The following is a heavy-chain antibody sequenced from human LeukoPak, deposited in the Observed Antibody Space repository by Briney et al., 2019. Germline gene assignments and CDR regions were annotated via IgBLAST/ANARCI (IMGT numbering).Heavy chain of an antibody. CDR3: AREGAYDAFDI. V-gene: IGHV3-21*01. D-gene: IGHD3-16*01. J-gene: IGHJ3*02. CDR2: ISSSSIFL. CDR1: GFTFSSYT. Sequence: GGSLRLSCAASGFTFSSYTMSWVRQAPGKGLEWVSSISSSSIFLYYADSMKGRFTISRDNAKNSLYLQVNSLRAEDTAVYYCAREGAYDAFDIWGQGTMVTVSS.